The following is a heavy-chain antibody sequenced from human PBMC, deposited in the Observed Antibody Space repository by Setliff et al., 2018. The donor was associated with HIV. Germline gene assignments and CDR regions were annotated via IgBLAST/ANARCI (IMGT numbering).Heavy chain of an antibody. D-gene: IGHD2-8*01. Sequence: PSETLSPTCAVSGYSISSGYYWGWIRQPPGKGLEWIGSIFHSGNTYSSPSLKSRVTISVDTSKNQFSLKLTSVTAADTAVYYCARPIEGYYDAFHIWGQGTLVTVSS. CDR2: IFHSGNT. CDR3: ARPIEGYYDAFHI. CDR1: GYSISSGYY. V-gene: IGHV4-38-2*01. J-gene: IGHJ3*02.